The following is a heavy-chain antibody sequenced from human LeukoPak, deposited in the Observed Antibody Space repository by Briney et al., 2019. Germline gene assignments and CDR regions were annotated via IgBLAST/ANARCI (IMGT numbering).Heavy chain of an antibody. V-gene: IGHV4-61*02. CDR1: GGSIGSTNYY. Sequence: SETLSLTCTVSGGSIGSTNYYWSWIRQPAGKGLEWIGRIYTSGSTNYNPSLKSRVTMSVDTSKNQFSLKLSSVTAADTAVYYCARERDQAYYYGSGSRKGFDPWGQGTLVTVSS. J-gene: IGHJ5*02. D-gene: IGHD3-10*01. CDR2: IYTSGST. CDR3: ARERDQAYYYGSGSRKGFDP.